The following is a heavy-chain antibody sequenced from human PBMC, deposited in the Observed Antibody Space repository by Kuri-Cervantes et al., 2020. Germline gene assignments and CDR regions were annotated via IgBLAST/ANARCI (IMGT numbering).Heavy chain of an antibody. CDR3: AKGPMRGYSGYPKQGYFDY. CDR1: GFTFDDYG. CDR2: ISGSGGST. D-gene: IGHD5-12*01. V-gene: IGHV3-23*01. Sequence: GGSLRLSCAASGFTFDDYGMSWVRQAPGKGLEWVSVISGSGGSTYYADSVKGRFTISRDNSKNTLYLQMNSLRAEDTAVYYCAKGPMRGYSGYPKQGYFDYWGQGTLVTVSS. J-gene: IGHJ4*02.